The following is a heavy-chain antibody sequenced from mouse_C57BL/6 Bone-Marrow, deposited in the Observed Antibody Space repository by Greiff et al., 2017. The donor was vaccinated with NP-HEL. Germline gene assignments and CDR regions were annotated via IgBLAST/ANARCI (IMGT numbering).Heavy chain of an antibody. D-gene: IGHD2-3*01. CDR1: GYTFTDYY. CDR2: INPNNGGT. Sequence: EVQLQQSGPELVKPGASVKISCKASGYTFTDYYMNWVKQSHGKSLEWIGDINPNNGGTSYNQKFKGKATLTVDKSSSTAYMEIHSLTSEESAVYYCARDHDGYYAGWLAYWGKGTRVTVSA. V-gene: IGHV1-26*01. J-gene: IGHJ3*01. CDR3: ARDHDGYYAGWLAY.